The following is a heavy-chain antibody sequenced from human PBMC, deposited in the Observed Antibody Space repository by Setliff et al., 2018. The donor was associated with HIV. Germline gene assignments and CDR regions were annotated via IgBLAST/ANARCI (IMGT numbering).Heavy chain of an antibody. V-gene: IGHV1-3*01. CDR3: ARDTAMVPYYYYYMDV. J-gene: IGHJ6*03. CDR1: GYTFTSYA. Sequence: ASVKVSCKASGYTFTSYAMHWVRQAPGQRLEWMGWINASNGNTKYSQKFQGRVTITRDTSASTAYMELSSLRSEDTAVYYCARDTAMVPYYYYYMDVWGKGTTVTVSS. D-gene: IGHD5-18*01. CDR2: INASNGNT.